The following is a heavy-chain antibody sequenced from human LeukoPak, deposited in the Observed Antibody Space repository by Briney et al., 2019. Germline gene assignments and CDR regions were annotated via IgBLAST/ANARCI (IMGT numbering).Heavy chain of an antibody. CDR3: ARGQQLVLFDY. CDR2: IIPILGIA. J-gene: IGHJ4*02. Sequence: ASVKVSCKASGGTFSSYAISWVRQAPGQGLAWMGRIIPILGIANYAQKFQGRVTITADKSTSTAYMELSSLRSEDTAVYYCARGQQLVLFDYWGQGTLVTVSS. CDR1: GGTFSSYA. V-gene: IGHV1-69*04. D-gene: IGHD6-13*01.